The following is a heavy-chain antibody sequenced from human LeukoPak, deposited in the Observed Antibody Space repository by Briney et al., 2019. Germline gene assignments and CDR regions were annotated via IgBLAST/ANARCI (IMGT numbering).Heavy chain of an antibody. D-gene: IGHD5-12*01. CDR1: GGSISSYY. Sequence: SETLSLTCIVSGGSISSYYWSWIRQPPGKGLEWIGYIYYSGSTDYNPSLKSRVTISVDTSKKQFSLKLSSVTAADTAVYYCARLSGNDWESFYDYWGQGTLVTVSS. V-gene: IGHV4-59*01. J-gene: IGHJ4*02. CDR2: IYYSGST. CDR3: ARLSGNDWESFYDY.